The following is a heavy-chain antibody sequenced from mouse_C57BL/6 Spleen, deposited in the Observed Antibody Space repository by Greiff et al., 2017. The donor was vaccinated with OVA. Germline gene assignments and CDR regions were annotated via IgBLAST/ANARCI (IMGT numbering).Heavy chain of an antibody. CDR2: INPYNGGT. Sequence: VQLQQSGPVLVKPGASVKMSCKASGYTFTDYYMNWVKQSHGKSLEWIGVINPYNGGTSYNQKFKGKATLTVDKSSSTAYMGLNSLTSEDSAVYYCARRAPTVVASYYFDYWGQGTTLTVSS. CDR3: ARRAPTVVASYYFDY. V-gene: IGHV1-19*01. CDR1: GYTFTDYY. J-gene: IGHJ2*01. D-gene: IGHD1-1*01.